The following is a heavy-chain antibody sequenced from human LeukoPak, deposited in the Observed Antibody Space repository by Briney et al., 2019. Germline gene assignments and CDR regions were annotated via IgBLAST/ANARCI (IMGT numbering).Heavy chain of an antibody. CDR2: ISSSSSYI. Sequence: GGSLRLSCAASGFTFSSYSMNWVRQAPGKGLEWVSSISSSSSYIYYADSVKGRFTISRDNAKNSLYLQMNSLRAEDTAVYYCARSEVSFKDSSPLKYFQHWGQGTLVTVSS. CDR3: ARSEVSFKDSSPLKYFQH. D-gene: IGHD6-13*01. V-gene: IGHV3-21*01. J-gene: IGHJ1*01. CDR1: GFTFSSYS.